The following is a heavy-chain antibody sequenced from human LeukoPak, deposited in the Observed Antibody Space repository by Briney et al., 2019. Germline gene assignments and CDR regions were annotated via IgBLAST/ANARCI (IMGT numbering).Heavy chain of an antibody. CDR3: ARARVYYDSSGYHFDY. V-gene: IGHV1-69*13. D-gene: IGHD3-22*01. J-gene: IGHJ4*02. Sequence: ASVKVSCKASGGTFSSYAISWVRQAPGQGLEWMGGIIPIFGTANYAQKFQGRVAITADESTSTAYMELSSLRSEDTAVYYCARARVYYDSSGYHFDYWGQGTLVTVSS. CDR1: GGTFSSYA. CDR2: IIPIFGTA.